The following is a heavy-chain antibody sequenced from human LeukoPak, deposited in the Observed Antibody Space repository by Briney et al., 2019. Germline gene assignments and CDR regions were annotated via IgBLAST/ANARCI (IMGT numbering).Heavy chain of an antibody. Sequence: GGSLRLSCAASGFTFSSYAMHWVRQAPGKGLEWVAVISYDGSNKYYADSVKGRFTISRDNSKNTLYLQMNSLRAEDTAVYYCAREVGATGPFDYWGQGTLVTVSS. CDR2: ISYDGSNK. D-gene: IGHD1-26*01. CDR3: AREVGATGPFDY. J-gene: IGHJ4*02. V-gene: IGHV3-30-3*01. CDR1: GFTFSSYA.